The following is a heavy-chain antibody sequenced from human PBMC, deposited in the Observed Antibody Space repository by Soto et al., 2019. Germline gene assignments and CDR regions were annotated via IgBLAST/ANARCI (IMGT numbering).Heavy chain of an antibody. J-gene: IGHJ3*02. D-gene: IGHD3-10*01. V-gene: IGHV1-18*01. CDR1: GYTFTSYG. Sequence: ASVKVSCKASGYTFTSYGISWVRQAPGQGLEWMGWISAYSGKTNYAQKLQGRVTMTTDTSTSTAYMELRSLRSDGTAVFYCARLTMAQDAFDIWGQGTMVTVSS. CDR3: ARLTMAQDAFDI. CDR2: ISAYSGKT.